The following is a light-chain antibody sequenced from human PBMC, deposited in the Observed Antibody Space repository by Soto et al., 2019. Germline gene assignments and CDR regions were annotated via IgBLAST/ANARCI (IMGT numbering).Light chain of an antibody. CDR2: DVS. Sequence: QSVLTQPASVSGSPGQSIAISCTGTSSDVGAYNYVSWYQRHPGKAPKLMIYDVSNRPSGVSDRFSGSKSGNMASLTISGLQAEDEADYYCSSYTRSSPLVFGGGTKLTV. CDR3: SSYTRSSPLV. CDR1: SSDVGAYNY. V-gene: IGLV2-14*03. J-gene: IGLJ2*01.